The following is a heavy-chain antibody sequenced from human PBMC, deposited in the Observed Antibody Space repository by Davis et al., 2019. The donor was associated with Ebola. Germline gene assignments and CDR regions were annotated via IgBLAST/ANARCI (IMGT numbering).Heavy chain of an antibody. V-gene: IGHV4-34*01. J-gene: IGHJ6*02. CDR3: ARRSGVVPAAMLV. CDR1: GGSFSGYY. CDR2: INHSGST. D-gene: IGHD2-2*01. Sequence: PSETQSLTCAVYGGSFSGYYWSWIRQPPGKGLEWNGDINHSGSTNYNPSLKSRVTISVDTSKNQFSLKLNSVTAADTAVYYCARRSGVVPAAMLVWGQGTTVIVSS.